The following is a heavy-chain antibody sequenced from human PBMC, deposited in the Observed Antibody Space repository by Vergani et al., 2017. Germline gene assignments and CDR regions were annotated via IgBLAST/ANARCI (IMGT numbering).Heavy chain of an antibody. Sequence: QVQLAQSGAEVKKPGASVKVSCKAAGYTFTSYDINWVRQATGQGLEWMGWMNRNSGNTGYAQKFQGRVTMTRKTSISTAYMELSSLRSDDTAVYYCVTGRGIYWGQGTLVTVSS. V-gene: IGHV1-8*01. J-gene: IGHJ4*02. CDR3: VTGRGIY. CDR2: MNRNSGNT. CDR1: GYTFTSYD. D-gene: IGHD6-13*01.